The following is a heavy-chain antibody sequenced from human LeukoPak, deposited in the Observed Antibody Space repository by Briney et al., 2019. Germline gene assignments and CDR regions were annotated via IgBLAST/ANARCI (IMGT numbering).Heavy chain of an antibody. CDR3: ARDSVVVPAAIGIYYYYYMDV. Sequence: PGGSLRLSCAASGFTFDDYGVSWVRQAPGKGLEWVSGINWNGGSTGYADSVKGRFTISRDNAKNSLYLQMNSLRAEDTALYYCARDSVVVPAAIGIYYYYYMDVWGKGTTVTVSS. CDR2: INWNGGST. CDR1: GFTFDDYG. V-gene: IGHV3-20*04. J-gene: IGHJ6*03. D-gene: IGHD2-2*02.